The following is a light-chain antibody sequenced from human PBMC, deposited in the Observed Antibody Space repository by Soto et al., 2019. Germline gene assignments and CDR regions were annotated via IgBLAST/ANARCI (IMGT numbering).Light chain of an antibody. Sequence: DIQMTQSPSTLSASVGDRVTLTCRASQSVSDWLAWYQQKPGKAPKLLIYKASNLESGAPSRFSGSGSGTYFTLITSSLQPDDSATYFAQKYNTFPPYPFSQGTKLDI. CDR2: KAS. CDR3: QKYNTFPPYP. J-gene: IGKJ2*01. CDR1: QSVSDW. V-gene: IGKV1-5*03.